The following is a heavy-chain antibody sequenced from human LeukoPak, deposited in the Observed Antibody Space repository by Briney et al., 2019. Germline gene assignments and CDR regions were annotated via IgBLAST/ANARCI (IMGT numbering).Heavy chain of an antibody. Sequence: GSLILSCAASGFTFSHFWMSWVRQAPGKGLEWVAYIKKTGSETYYVDSVKGRFTITRDNTRNSLFLRMYSLRAEDTAVYFCAREDGYCSGGNCYSYFDSWGQGTLVTVSS. CDR2: IKKTGSET. CDR1: GFTFSHFW. D-gene: IGHD2-15*01. J-gene: IGHJ4*02. V-gene: IGHV3-7*01. CDR3: AREDGYCSGGNCYSYFDS.